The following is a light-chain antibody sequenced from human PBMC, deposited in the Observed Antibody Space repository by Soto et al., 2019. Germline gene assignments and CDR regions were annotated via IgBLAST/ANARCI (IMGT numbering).Light chain of an antibody. CDR2: DSS. Sequence: EIVLTQSPATLSLSPGERATLSCRASQSVSSYLAWYQQKPGQAPRLLIYDSSNRATGIPARFSGSGSGTDFTLTISSLVPDDFAVYYCQQRSNWQFTFGPGTKVDIK. CDR3: QQRSNWQFT. V-gene: IGKV3-11*01. J-gene: IGKJ3*01. CDR1: QSVSSY.